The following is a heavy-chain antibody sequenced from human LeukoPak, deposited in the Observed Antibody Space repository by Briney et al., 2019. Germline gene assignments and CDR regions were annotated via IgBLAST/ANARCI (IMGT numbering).Heavy chain of an antibody. CDR1: GYTFTSYD. CDR3: ATSFVSSSWYPAYYYYGMDV. J-gene: IGHJ6*02. Sequence: AASVKVSCKASGYTFTSYDINWVRQATGQGLEWMGWMNPNSGNTGYAQKFQGRVTMTRNTSISTAYMELSSLRSEDTAVYYCATSFVSSSWYPAYYYYGMDVWGQGTTVTVS. D-gene: IGHD6-13*01. CDR2: MNPNSGNT. V-gene: IGHV1-8*01.